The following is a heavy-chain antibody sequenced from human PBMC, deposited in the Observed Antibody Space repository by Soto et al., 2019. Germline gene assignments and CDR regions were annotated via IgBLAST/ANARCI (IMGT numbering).Heavy chain of an antibody. CDR3: ERVRVQEAAGWVEP. V-gene: IGHV4-59*01. CDR2: IYYSGST. J-gene: IGHJ5*02. Sequence: PSETLSLTCTVSGGSISSYYWSWIRQPPGKGLEWIGYIYYSGSTNYNPSLKSRVTISVDTSKNQFSLKPSSVTAADTAVYYCERVRVQEAAGWVEPWGPGTLV. D-gene: IGHD1-1*01. CDR1: GGSISSYY.